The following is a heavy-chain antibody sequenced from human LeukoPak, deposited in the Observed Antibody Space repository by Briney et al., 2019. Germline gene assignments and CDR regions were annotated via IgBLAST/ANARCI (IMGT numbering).Heavy chain of an antibody. J-gene: IGHJ4*02. Sequence: NSSETLSLTCAVYGGSFSGYYWSWIRQPPGKGLEWIGEINHSGSTNYNPSLKSRVTISVDTSKNQFSLKLSSVTAADTAVYYCARGPPVTRYWGQGTLVTVSS. CDR2: INHSGST. CDR3: ARGPPVTRY. V-gene: IGHV4-34*01. CDR1: GGSFSGYY. D-gene: IGHD4-23*01.